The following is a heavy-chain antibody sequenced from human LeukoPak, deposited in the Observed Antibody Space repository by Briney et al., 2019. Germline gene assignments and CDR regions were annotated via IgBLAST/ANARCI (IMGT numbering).Heavy chain of an antibody. J-gene: IGHJ4*02. D-gene: IGHD3-22*01. CDR2: ISGSGGST. CDR3: AKVPQYLIYDSSGYYFDY. V-gene: IGHV3-23*01. Sequence: GGSLRLSCAASRFTFSSYAMSWVRQAPGKGLEWVSAISGSGGSTYYADSVKGRFTISRDNSKNTLYLQMNSLRAEDTAVYYCAKVPQYLIYDSSGYYFDYWGQGTLVTVSS. CDR1: RFTFSSYA.